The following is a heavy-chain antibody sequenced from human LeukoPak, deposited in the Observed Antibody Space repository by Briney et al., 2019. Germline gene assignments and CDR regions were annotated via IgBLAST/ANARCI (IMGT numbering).Heavy chain of an antibody. J-gene: IGHJ3*02. V-gene: IGHV3-23*01. CDR1: GFTFSIYA. CDR3: AKGRSDSYYDAFDI. D-gene: IGHD1-26*01. CDR2: ISGSGGTT. Sequence: PGGSLRLSCAASGFTFSIYAMSWVRQAPGKGLEWVSAISGSGGTTYYAGSVKGQFTISRDNSKKILYLQMNSLRAEDTAVYYCAKGRSDSYYDAFDIWGQGTMVTVSS.